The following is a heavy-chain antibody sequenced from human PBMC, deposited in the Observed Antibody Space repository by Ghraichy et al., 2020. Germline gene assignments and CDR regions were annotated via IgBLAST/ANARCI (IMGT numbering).Heavy chain of an antibody. CDR2: INHSGST. V-gene: IGHV4-34*01. CDR3: ASRDYGDYREDAFDI. CDR1: GGSFSGYY. J-gene: IGHJ3*02. D-gene: IGHD4-17*01. Sequence: SETLSLTCAVYGGSFSGYYWSWIRQPPGKGLEWIGEINHSGSTNYNPSLKSRVTISVDTSKNQFSLKLSSVTAADTAVYYCASRDYGDYREDAFDIWGQGTMVTVSS.